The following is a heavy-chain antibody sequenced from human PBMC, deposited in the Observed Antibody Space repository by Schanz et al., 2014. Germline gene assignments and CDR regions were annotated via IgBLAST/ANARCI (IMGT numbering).Heavy chain of an antibody. Sequence: EVQLVESGGGLVEPGGSLRLSCAASGFSFSSYAMSWVRQAPGKGLEWVSAISGSGGSTYYADSVKGRFTISRDNSKNTLYLQMNILRAEDTAVYYCAKGRFGELSAFDIWGQGTMVTVSS. J-gene: IGHJ3*02. CDR3: AKGRFGELSAFDI. V-gene: IGHV3-23*04. CDR1: GFSFSSYA. D-gene: IGHD3-10*01. CDR2: ISGSGGST.